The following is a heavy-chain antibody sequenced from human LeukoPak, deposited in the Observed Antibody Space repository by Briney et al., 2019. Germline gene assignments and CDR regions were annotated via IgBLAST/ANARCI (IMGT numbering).Heavy chain of an antibody. V-gene: IGHV5-51*01. J-gene: IGHJ4*02. D-gene: IGHD5/OR15-5a*01. CDR3: ARQAIVCTAAFDD. Sequence: GESLKLSCKGSGYTFSTYWIGWVRQMPGKGLEWLGIIYPGDSETRYSPSFQGQVTISADKSITTAYLQWSSLKASDTAMYYCARQAIVCTAAFDDWGQGSLVTVSS. CDR2: IYPGDSET. CDR1: GYTFSTYW.